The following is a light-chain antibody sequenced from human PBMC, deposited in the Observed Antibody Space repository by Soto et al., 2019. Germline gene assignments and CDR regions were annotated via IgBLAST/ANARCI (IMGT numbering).Light chain of an antibody. Sequence: EIVLTQSPGTLSLSPGERATLSCRASQSVSSSYLAWYQQKPGQAPRPLIYGASSRAIGIPDRCSGSGSGTDFTLTISRLEPEDFAMYYCQQYGSSPWTFGQGTKVEIK. CDR2: GAS. V-gene: IGKV3-20*01. CDR1: QSVSSSY. J-gene: IGKJ1*01. CDR3: QQYGSSPWT.